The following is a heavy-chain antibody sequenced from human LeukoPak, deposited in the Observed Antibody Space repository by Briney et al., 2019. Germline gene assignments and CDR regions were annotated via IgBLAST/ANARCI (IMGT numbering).Heavy chain of an antibody. Sequence: GTSLRLSCAASGFTFSDYGMHWVRQAPGKGLEWVAVIRYDGSTIYYADSVKGRFTISRDDSKKTLYLQMDSLRAEDTAVYYCARDLGYSSSPLDYWGQGVLVTVSS. CDR2: IRYDGSTI. CDR1: GFTFSDYG. J-gene: IGHJ4*02. V-gene: IGHV3-33*01. D-gene: IGHD6-6*01. CDR3: ARDLGYSSSPLDY.